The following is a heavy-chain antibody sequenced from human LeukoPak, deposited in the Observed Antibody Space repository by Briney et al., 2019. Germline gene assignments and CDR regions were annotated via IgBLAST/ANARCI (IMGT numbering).Heavy chain of an antibody. D-gene: IGHD4-11*01. CDR3: ASRPWDYNYFGY. V-gene: IGHV4-39*01. J-gene: IGHJ4*02. CDR2: VYYTGST. Sequence: SETLSLTCTVSGCSISSSSYYWGWIRQPPGKGLEWIGYVYYTGSTYYNPSLKSRVSISVHTSKSQFSLRLTSVTAADTAIYYCASRPWDYNYFGYWGQGTLVTVSS. CDR1: GCSISSSSYY.